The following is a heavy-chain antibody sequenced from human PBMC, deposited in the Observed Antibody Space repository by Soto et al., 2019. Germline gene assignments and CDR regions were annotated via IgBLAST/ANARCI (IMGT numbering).Heavy chain of an antibody. CDR1: GYTLTGYY. Sequence: ASVKVSCRASGYTLTGYYMQWVRQAPGQGLEWMGWINPNSGGTNYAQKFQGRVTMTRDTSISTAYMELSGLRSDDTAVYYCARDRRPLVLIHFPPFNGMDVWGQGTTVTVSS. CDR3: ARDRRPLVLIHFPPFNGMDV. V-gene: IGHV1-2*02. J-gene: IGHJ6*02. CDR2: INPNSGGT. D-gene: IGHD3-3*02.